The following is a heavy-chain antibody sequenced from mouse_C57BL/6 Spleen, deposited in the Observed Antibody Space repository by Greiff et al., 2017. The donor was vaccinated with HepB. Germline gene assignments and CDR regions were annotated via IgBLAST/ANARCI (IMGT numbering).Heavy chain of an antibody. CDR3: TRLYYGSSYGYFDV. J-gene: IGHJ1*03. Sequence: VQLQQSGTVLARPGASVKMSCKTSGYTFTSYWMHWVKQRPGQGLEWIGAIYPGNSDTSYNQKFKGKAKLTAVTSASTAYMELSSLTNEDSAVYYCTRLYYGSSYGYFDVWGTGTTVTVSS. CDR2: IYPGNSDT. D-gene: IGHD1-1*01. V-gene: IGHV1-5*01. CDR1: GYTFTSYW.